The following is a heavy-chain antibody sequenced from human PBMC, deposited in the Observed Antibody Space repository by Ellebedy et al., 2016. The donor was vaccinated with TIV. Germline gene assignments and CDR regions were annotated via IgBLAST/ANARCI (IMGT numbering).Heavy chain of an antibody. CDR2: ISPTGNII. CDR3: ARETAWYFDL. J-gene: IGHJ2*01. V-gene: IGHV3-11*01. CDR1: GLTFTDSY. Sequence: PGGSLRLSCVASGLTFTDSYMSGLRQAPGKGLERVSYISPTGNIIHYADSVKARFTISRENARNSLYLQMNSLRAEDTAVYYCARETAWYFDLWGRGTLVTVSS.